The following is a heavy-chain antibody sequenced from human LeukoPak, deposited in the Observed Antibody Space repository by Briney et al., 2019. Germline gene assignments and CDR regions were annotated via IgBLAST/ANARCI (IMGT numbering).Heavy chain of an antibody. J-gene: IGHJ4*02. CDR1: GGTFSSYA. CDR3: ARDIIAAAGDVYFDY. V-gene: IGHV1-69*05. CDR2: IIPIFGTA. Sequence: SVKVSCKASGGTFSSYAISWERQATGQGLEWMGRIIPIFGTANYAQKFQGRVTITTDESTSTAYMELSSLRSEDTAVYYCARDIIAAAGDVYFDYWGQGTLVTVSS. D-gene: IGHD6-13*01.